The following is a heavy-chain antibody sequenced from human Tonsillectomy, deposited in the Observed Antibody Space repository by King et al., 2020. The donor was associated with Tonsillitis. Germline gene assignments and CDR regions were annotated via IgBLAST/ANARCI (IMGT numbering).Heavy chain of an antibody. Sequence: VQLVESGGGVVQPGRSLRLSCAASGFTFHSYAMHWVRQAPGKGLEWVAVISYDGYNKYYADSVKGRFTISRDNSKNTLDLQMNSLRAEDTAVYFCARGVVPAAVPRGYGMDGWGQGTTVTVSS. V-gene: IGHV3-30*04. CDR2: ISYDGYNK. CDR3: ARGVVPAAVPRGYGMDG. D-gene: IGHD2-2*02. CDR1: GFTFHSYA. J-gene: IGHJ6*02.